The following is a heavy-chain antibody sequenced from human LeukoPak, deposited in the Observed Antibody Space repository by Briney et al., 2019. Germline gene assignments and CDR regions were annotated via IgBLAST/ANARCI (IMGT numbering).Heavy chain of an antibody. Sequence: GRSLRLSCAASGFTISDYGMHWARQAPGKGLEWVAVLRYDGSNKDYRDSVKGRFTISRDNSENTLNLQMNSLRAEDTAVYYCARGTYYDFGNWFDPWGQGTLVIVSS. V-gene: IGHV3-33*01. CDR2: LRYDGSNK. CDR1: GFTISDYG. D-gene: IGHD3-3*01. J-gene: IGHJ5*02. CDR3: ARGTYYDFGNWFDP.